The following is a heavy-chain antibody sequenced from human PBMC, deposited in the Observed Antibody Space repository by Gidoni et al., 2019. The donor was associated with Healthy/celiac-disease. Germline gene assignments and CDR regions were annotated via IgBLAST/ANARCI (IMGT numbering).Heavy chain of an antibody. CDR3: ARENCSGGSCYYYYYYGMDV. CDR2: ISSSSSTI. J-gene: IGHJ6*02. V-gene: IGHV3-48*02. Sequence: EVQLVESGGGLVQPGGSLRLSCAASGFTFSSYSMNWVRQAPGKGLEWVSYISSSSSTIYYADSVKGRFTISRDNAKNSLYLQMNSLRDEDTAVYYCARENCSGGSCYYYYYYGMDVWGQGTTVTVSS. D-gene: IGHD2-15*01. CDR1: GFTFSSYS.